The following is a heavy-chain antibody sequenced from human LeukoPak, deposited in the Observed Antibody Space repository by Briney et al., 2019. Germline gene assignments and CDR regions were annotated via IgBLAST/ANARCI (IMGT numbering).Heavy chain of an antibody. CDR1: GFTFSSVT. V-gene: IGHV3-64*01. J-gene: IGHJ4*02. CDR3: ARAPGGSSSGRYFDY. D-gene: IGHD6-6*01. CDR2: ISSNGGST. Sequence: GGSLRLSCAASGFTFSSVTVHWVRQAPGKGLEYVSGISSNGGSTDYANSVEGRFTISRDNSKNTLYLQMGSLRVEDMAVYYCARAPGGSSSGRYFDYWGQGTLVTVSS.